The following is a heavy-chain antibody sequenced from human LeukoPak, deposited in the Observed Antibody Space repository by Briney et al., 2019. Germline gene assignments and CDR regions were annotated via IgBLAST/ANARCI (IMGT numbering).Heavy chain of an antibody. CDR3: AREGTAGRYYFDC. D-gene: IGHD3-10*01. Sequence: GASVKVSCKASGYTFSSHGITWVRQAPGQGLEWMGWISANNGNTNYAQNLQGRVTVTTDTSTSIAYMELRSLRSDDTAVYYCAREGTAGRYYFDCWGQGTLVTVCS. J-gene: IGHJ4*02. CDR1: GYTFSSHG. V-gene: IGHV1-18*01. CDR2: ISANNGNT.